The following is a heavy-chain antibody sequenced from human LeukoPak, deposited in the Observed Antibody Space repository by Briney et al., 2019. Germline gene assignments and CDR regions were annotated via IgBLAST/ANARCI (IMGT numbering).Heavy chain of an antibody. J-gene: IGHJ6*03. CDR2: IYHSGST. CDR1: GYSISSGYY. Sequence: SETLSLTCTVSGYSISSGYYWGWIRQPPGKGLEWIGSIYHSGSTYYNPSLKSRVTISVDTSKNQFSLKLSSVTAADTAVYYCARGATMVRGVIIPYYYYMDVWGKGTTVTISS. D-gene: IGHD3-10*01. V-gene: IGHV4-38-2*02. CDR3: ARGATMVRGVIIPYYYYMDV.